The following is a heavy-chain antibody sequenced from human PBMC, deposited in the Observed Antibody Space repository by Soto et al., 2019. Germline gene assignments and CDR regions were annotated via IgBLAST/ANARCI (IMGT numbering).Heavy chain of an antibody. Sequence: EVQLVESGGGLVKPGGSLRLSCAASGFTFSTYSMNWVRQAPGKGLEWVSSISSSGGYIYYADSVKGRFTISRDNAKNSLYLQMNSLRAEDTAVYYSARDRDCSGGSCNYDAFDIWGQGTMVTVSS. CDR2: ISSSGGYI. CDR3: ARDRDCSGGSCNYDAFDI. V-gene: IGHV3-21*01. J-gene: IGHJ3*02. D-gene: IGHD2-15*01. CDR1: GFTFSTYS.